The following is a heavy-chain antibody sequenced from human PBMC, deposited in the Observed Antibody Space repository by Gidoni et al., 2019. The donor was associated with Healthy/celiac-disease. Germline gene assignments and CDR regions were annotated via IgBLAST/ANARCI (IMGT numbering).Heavy chain of an antibody. CDR1: GVTYSSYS. CDR3: ARDHSSGWSHFDY. CDR2: ISSICSYI. J-gene: IGHJ4*02. Sequence: EVQLVESGGGLVKPGGSLRLSCAASGVTYSSYSMNLVRQAPGKGLEWVSTISSICSYIYHADSVKGRFTISRDNAKNSLYLQMNSLRAQDTAVYYCARDHSSGWSHFDYWGQGTLVTVSS. V-gene: IGHV3-21*01. D-gene: IGHD6-19*01.